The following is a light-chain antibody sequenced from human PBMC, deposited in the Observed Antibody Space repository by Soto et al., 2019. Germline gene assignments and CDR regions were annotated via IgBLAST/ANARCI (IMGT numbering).Light chain of an antibody. CDR1: QGVSGN. CDR2: GAS. J-gene: IGKJ2*01. CDR3: QQYNNWPPYT. Sequence: EIVMTQSPATLSVSPGERATLSCRASQGVSGNLAWYQQKPGQAPRLLIYGASTRATGIPARFSGSGSGTEFTLTICGLQSEDFAVYYCQQYNNWPPYTFGQGTKLEIK. V-gene: IGKV3-15*01.